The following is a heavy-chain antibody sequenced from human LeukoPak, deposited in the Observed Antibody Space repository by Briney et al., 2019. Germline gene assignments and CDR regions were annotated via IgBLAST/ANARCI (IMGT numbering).Heavy chain of an antibody. CDR2: IQDSGTT. Sequence: SETLSLTCAVYGGSFSGYYWSWIRQPPGKGLEWIASIQDSGTTYYNPSLKSRVTISVDTSKTQSSLKLTSVTAADTALYYCARPFSGSYSAFGYWGQGTLVIVSA. D-gene: IGHD1-26*01. V-gene: IGHV4-34*01. J-gene: IGHJ4*02. CDR3: ARPFSGSYSAFGY. CDR1: GGSFSGYY.